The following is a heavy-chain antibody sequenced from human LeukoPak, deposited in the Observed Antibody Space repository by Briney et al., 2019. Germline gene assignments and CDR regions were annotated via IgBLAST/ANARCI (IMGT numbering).Heavy chain of an antibody. J-gene: IGHJ6*02. CDR1: GFTFSDYY. D-gene: IGHD6-13*01. CDR3: AKDLIAAAGYGMDV. Sequence: PGGSLRLSCAASGFTFSDYYMSWIRQAPGKGLEWVSYISSSGSTIYYADSVKGRFTISRDNAKNSLYLQMNSLRAEDTAVYYCAKDLIAAAGYGMDVWGQGTTVTVSS. CDR2: ISSSGSTI. V-gene: IGHV3-11*01.